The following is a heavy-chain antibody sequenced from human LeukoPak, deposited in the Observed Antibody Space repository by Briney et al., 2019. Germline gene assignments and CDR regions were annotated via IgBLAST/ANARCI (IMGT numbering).Heavy chain of an antibody. J-gene: IGHJ3*02. Sequence: ASVKVSCKASGYTFTRYGVSWVRQAPGQGLEWMGWISAYNGNTNYAQKLQGRVTMTTDTSTSTAYMELRSLRSDDTAVYYCARGFNYYDSSGYYADAFDIWGQGTMVTVSS. D-gene: IGHD3-22*01. CDR2: ISAYNGNT. CDR1: GYTFTRYG. V-gene: IGHV1-18*01. CDR3: ARGFNYYDSSGYYADAFDI.